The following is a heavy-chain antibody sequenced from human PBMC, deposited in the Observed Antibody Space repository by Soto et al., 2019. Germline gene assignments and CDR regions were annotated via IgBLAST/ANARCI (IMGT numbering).Heavy chain of an antibody. CDR1: GYPFTHYG. CDR3: ARDQSFDRSYYYGIDV. D-gene: IGHD3-10*01. Sequence: QVQLVQSGAEVKKPGASVKVSCKSSGYPFTHYGITWVRQAPGQGLEWMGWISPYNGNTNYGQTLQGRVTLTTDTSTSTVYMELRSLIFDDTAVYYCARDQSFDRSYYYGIDVWGQGTTVTVSS. V-gene: IGHV1-18*01. J-gene: IGHJ6*02. CDR2: ISPYNGNT.